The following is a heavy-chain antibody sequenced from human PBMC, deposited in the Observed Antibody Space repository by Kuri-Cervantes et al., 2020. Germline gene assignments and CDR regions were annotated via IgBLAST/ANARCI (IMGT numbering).Heavy chain of an antibody. CDR2: ISAYNGNT. CDR3: ARGHNIVVVPAAIPFDY. J-gene: IGHJ4*02. D-gene: IGHD2-2*01. Sequence: ASVKVSCKASGYTFTSYGISWVRQAPGQGLEWMGWISAYNGNTSYAQKFQGRVTMTRDTSTSTVYMELSSLRSEDTAVYYCARGHNIVVVPAAIPFDYWGQGTLVTVSS. V-gene: IGHV1-18*01. CDR1: GYTFTSYG.